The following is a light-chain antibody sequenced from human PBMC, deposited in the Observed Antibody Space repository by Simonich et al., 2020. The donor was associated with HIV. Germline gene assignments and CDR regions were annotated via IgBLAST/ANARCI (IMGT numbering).Light chain of an antibody. CDR2: YKSDSAK. CDR1: SGINVGTYR. CDR3: MIWHSSAWV. J-gene: IGLJ3*02. Sequence: QAVLTQPASLSASPGASASLTCTLRSGINVGTYRIYWYQKKPGSPPQYLLRYKSDSAKQQGSGVPCRFSGSKDASANAGILLISGLQSEDEADYYCMIWHSSAWVFGGGTKLTVL. V-gene: IGLV5-45*01.